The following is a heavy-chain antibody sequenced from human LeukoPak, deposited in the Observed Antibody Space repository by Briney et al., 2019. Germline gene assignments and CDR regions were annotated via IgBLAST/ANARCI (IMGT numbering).Heavy chain of an antibody. CDR2: IYYSGST. D-gene: IGHD5-24*01. J-gene: IGHJ4*02. V-gene: IGHV4-59*01. Sequence: SETLSLTCTVSGGSISSYYWSWIRQPPGKGLDGIGYIYYSGSTNYNPSLKSRVTISVDTSKNQFSLKLSSVTAADTAVYYCARLDGYTRFFDYWGQGTLVTVSS. CDR1: GGSISSYY. CDR3: ARLDGYTRFFDY.